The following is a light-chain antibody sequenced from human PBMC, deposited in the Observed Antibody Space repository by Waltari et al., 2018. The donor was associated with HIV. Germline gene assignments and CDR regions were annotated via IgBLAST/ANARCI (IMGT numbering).Light chain of an antibody. CDR3: QQHNNYPLT. J-gene: IGKJ3*01. CDR2: VAS. Sequence: DIQLTQSPSFLSASVGDRVTITCRASQGISNHLGWYQQKPGKVPKLLIYVASTLESGVPSRFSGSGSGTEFTLTINSLQPEDFATYYCQQHNNYPLTFGPGTKVDIK. V-gene: IGKV1-9*01. CDR1: QGISNH.